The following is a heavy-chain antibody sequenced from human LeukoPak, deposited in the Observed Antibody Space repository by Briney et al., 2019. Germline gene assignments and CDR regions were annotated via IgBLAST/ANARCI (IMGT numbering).Heavy chain of an antibody. CDR1: GYTFTGYY. CDR3: ARDGGLTMVRGVLPGY. Sequence: GASVKVSCKASGYTFTGYYMHWVRQAPGQGLEWMGRINPNSGGTNYAQKFQGRVTMTRDTSISTAYMELSRLRSDDTAVYYCARDGGLTMVRGVLPGYWGQGTLVTVSS. V-gene: IGHV1-2*06. D-gene: IGHD3-10*01. CDR2: INPNSGGT. J-gene: IGHJ4*02.